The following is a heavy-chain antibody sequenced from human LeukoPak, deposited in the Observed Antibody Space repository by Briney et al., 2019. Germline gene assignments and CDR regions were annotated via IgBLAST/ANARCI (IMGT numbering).Heavy chain of an antibody. V-gene: IGHV3-30-3*01. D-gene: IGHD6-19*01. Sequence: PGGSLRLSCAASGFTFSSYAMHWVRQAPGKGLEWVAVISYDGSNKYYADSVKGRFTISRDNSKNTLYLQMNSLRAEDTAVYYCATSSDWFGPNWFDPWGQGTLVTVSS. CDR1: GFTFSSYA. CDR2: ISYDGSNK. J-gene: IGHJ5*02. CDR3: ATSSDWFGPNWFDP.